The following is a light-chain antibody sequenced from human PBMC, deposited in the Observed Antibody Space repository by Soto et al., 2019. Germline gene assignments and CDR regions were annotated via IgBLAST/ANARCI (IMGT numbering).Light chain of an antibody. Sequence: QSALTQPASVSGSPGQSITISCSGTSSDVGAHDFVSWYQHHPDKAPKVIIFEVTKRPSGVSSRFSGSKTGNTASLTISGLQAEVEADYYCNSYTLSKTVIFGGGTKVTVL. J-gene: IGLJ2*01. CDR2: EVT. V-gene: IGLV2-14*01. CDR3: NSYTLSKTVI. CDR1: SSDVGAHDF.